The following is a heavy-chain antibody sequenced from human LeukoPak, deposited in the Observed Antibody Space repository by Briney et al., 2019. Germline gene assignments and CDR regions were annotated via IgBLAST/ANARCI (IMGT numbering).Heavy chain of an antibody. CDR3: ARQRVAADGVGILDY. J-gene: IGHJ4*02. CDR2: INHSGST. D-gene: IGHD1-26*01. V-gene: IGHV4-34*01. Sequence: SETLSLTCAVYGGSFSGYYWSWIRQPPGKGLEWIGEINHSGSTNYNPSLTSRASISVDTSKKQFSLSLTSVTAADTAVYYCARQRVAADGVGILDYWGLGALVTVSS. CDR1: GGSFSGYY.